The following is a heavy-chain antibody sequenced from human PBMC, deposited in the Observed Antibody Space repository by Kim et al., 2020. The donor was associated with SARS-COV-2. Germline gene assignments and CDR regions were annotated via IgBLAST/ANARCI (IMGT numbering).Heavy chain of an antibody. Sequence: PALESRVNKSVKTSKNQFSLKVSAVTAADTAVYYCAREGRRGGWAYYFDYWGQGTLVTVSS. J-gene: IGHJ4*02. V-gene: IGHV4-30-2*05. CDR3: AREGRRGGWAYYFDY. D-gene: IGHD3-16*01.